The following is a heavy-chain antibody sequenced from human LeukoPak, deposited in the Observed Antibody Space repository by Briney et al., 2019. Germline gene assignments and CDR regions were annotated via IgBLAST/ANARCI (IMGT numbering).Heavy chain of an antibody. CDR3: AKPRDIDSWAFDV. D-gene: IGHD2-15*01. V-gene: IGHV3-30*18. J-gene: IGHJ3*01. CDR1: EFTFNNHD. Sequence: GSLRLSCAASEFTFNNHDMHWVRQAPGKGLEWVAAISYDGRNKYYADSVKGRFTISRDNSKNTLNLQMNSLRTEDTAVFYCAKPRDIDSWAFDVWGQGTMVTVSS. CDR2: ISYDGRNK.